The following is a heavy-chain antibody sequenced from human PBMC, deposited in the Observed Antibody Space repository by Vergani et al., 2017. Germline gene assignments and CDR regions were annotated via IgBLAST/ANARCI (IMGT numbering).Heavy chain of an antibody. CDR2: IYYSGST. CDR1: GASLRSSNYY. V-gene: IGHV4-39*01. CDR3: ARHSTVEWLVKLGWIDP. Sequence: QLQLQESGPGLVKPSATLSLTCSVSGASLRSSNYYWGWIRQPPEKGLEWIASIYYSGSTYYNPSLKSRVTISVDTSKNQFSLKLCSVTAADTAVYFCARHSTVEWLVKLGWIDPWGQGILVTVSS. J-gene: IGHJ5*02. D-gene: IGHD6-19*01.